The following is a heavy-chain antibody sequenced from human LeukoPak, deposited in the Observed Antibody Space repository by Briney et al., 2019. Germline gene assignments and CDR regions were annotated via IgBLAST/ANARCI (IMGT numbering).Heavy chain of an antibody. J-gene: IGHJ3*02. CDR1: GYTLTELS. CDR2: FDPEDGET. V-gene: IGHV1-24*01. Sequence: ASVKVSCKVSGYTLTELSMHWVRQAPGKGPEWMGGFDPEDGETIYAQKFQGRVTMTEDTSTDTAYMELSSLRSEDTAVYYCATDDIAAAAHGAFDIWGQGTMVTVSS. CDR3: ATDDIAAAAHGAFDI. D-gene: IGHD6-13*01.